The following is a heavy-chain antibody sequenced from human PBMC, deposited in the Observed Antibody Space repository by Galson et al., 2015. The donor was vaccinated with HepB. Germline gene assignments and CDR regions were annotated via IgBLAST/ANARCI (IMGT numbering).Heavy chain of an antibody. V-gene: IGHV3-74*01. Sequence: SLRLSCAASGFTFSSYWMHWVRQAPGKGLVWVSRINSDGSSTSYADSVKGRFTISRDNAKNTLYLQMNSLRAEDTAVYYCARDLPLIVGAAPRQNWGQGTLVTVSS. J-gene: IGHJ4*02. D-gene: IGHD1-26*01. CDR1: GFTFSSYW. CDR2: INSDGSST. CDR3: ARDLPLIVGAAPRQN.